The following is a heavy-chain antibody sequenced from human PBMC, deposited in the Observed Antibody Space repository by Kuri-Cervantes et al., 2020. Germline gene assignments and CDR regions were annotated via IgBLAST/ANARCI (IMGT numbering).Heavy chain of an antibody. V-gene: IGHV3-21*03. CDR3: ARVWEEQWLVFLDY. CDR1: DFTFSIYT. Sequence: GESLKISCTASDFTFSIYTMTWVRQAPGKGLEWVSSISGSSSYIYYADSVKGRFAISRDNAKNSLYLQMNSLRDEDTAVYYCARVWEEQWLVFLDYWGQGTLVTVSS. D-gene: IGHD6-19*01. J-gene: IGHJ4*02. CDR2: ISGSSSYI.